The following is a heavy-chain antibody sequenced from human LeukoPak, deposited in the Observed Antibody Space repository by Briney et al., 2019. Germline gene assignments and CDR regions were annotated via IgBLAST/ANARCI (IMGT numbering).Heavy chain of an antibody. CDR2: INPNSGGT. Sequence: GASVKVSCKASGYIFTTYFIHWVRQAPGQGLEWMGWINPNSGGTNYAQKFQGRVTMTRDTSISTAYMELSRLRSDDTAVYYCARGPNIVVVPAAIGGYGMDVWGQGTTVTVSS. CDR3: ARGPNIVVVPAAIGGYGMDV. V-gene: IGHV1-2*02. CDR1: GYIFTTYF. J-gene: IGHJ6*02. D-gene: IGHD2-2*01.